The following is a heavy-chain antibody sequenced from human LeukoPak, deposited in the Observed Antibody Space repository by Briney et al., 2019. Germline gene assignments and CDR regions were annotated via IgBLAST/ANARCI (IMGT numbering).Heavy chain of an antibody. CDR1: GGSFSGYY. V-gene: IGHV4-34*01. J-gene: IGHJ5*02. Sequence: SETLSLTCAVYGGSFSGYYWSWIRQPPGKGLERIGEINHSGSTNYNPSLKSRVTISVDTSKNQFSLKLSSVTAADTAVYYCASRQWLVHWFDPWGQGTLVTVSS. CDR2: INHSGST. CDR3: ASRQWLVHWFDP. D-gene: IGHD6-19*01.